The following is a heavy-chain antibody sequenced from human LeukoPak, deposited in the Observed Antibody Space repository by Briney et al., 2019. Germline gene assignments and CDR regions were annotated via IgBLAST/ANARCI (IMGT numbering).Heavy chain of an antibody. D-gene: IGHD2-2*01. CDR2: IIPIFGTA. CDR3: ARGGSWSTVPAAKLDY. J-gene: IGHJ4*02. CDR1: GGTFSSYA. Sequence: SAKVSCKASGGTFSSYAISWVRQAPGQGLEWMGGIIPIFGTANYAQKFQGRVTITADESTSTAYMELSSLRSEDTAVYYCARGGSWSTVPAAKLDYWGQGTLVTVSS. V-gene: IGHV1-69*13.